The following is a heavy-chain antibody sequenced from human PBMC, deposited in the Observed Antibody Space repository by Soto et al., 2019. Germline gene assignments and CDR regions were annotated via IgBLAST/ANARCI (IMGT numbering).Heavy chain of an antibody. CDR3: ARVSSGWYYFDY. CDR1: GGSVSSGSYY. D-gene: IGHD6-19*01. Sequence: SETLSLTCTVSGGSVSSGSYYWRWIRQPPGKGLEWIGYVYNSGSTNYNPSLKSRVIISVDTSKNQFSLKLSSVTAADTAVYYCARVSSGWYYFDYWGQGTLVTVSS. CDR2: VYNSGST. V-gene: IGHV4-61*01. J-gene: IGHJ4*02.